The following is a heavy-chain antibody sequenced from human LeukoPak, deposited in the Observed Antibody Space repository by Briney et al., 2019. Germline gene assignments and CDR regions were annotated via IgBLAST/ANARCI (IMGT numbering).Heavy chain of an antibody. J-gene: IGHJ4*02. Sequence: SETLSLTCTVSGDSITRNTYYWVWVRQPPGKGLVWIGSINYSGRTFYSSSLKSRATISVDTFRNQFSLNVTSVTAADTAVYSCARLSTSDTDGNYFDFWGQGTLVTVSS. V-gene: IGHV4-39*01. CDR1: GDSITRNTYY. CDR3: ARLSTSDTDGNYFDF. D-gene: IGHD1-1*01. CDR2: INYSGRT.